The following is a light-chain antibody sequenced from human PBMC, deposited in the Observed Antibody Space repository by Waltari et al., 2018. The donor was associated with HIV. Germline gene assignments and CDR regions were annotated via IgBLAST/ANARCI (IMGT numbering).Light chain of an antibody. V-gene: IGLV2-11*01. CDR2: DVT. CDR1: SSDVGGYKY. Sequence: QSALTQPRSVSGSPGQSISISCTGTSSDVGGYKYVSWYQQYPGEVPKRMIYDVTKRPSGVPDRFSGAKSGNTASLTISGLQAEDEADYYCCSYAGVYTRWVFGGGTKLTVL. J-gene: IGLJ3*02. CDR3: CSYAGVYTRWV.